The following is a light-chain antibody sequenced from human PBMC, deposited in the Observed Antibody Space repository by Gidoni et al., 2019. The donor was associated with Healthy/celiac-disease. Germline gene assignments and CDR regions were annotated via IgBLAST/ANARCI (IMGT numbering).Light chain of an antibody. V-gene: IGKV1-5*03. CDR3: QQYNSYSWT. Sequence: DIQLTQPPSTLSASVGDRVTITCRARQSISSWLAWYQQKPGKAPKLLIYKASSLESGVPSRFGGSGSGTEFTLTISSLQPDDVATYYCQQYNSYSWTFGQXTKVEIK. CDR1: QSISSW. CDR2: KAS. J-gene: IGKJ1*01.